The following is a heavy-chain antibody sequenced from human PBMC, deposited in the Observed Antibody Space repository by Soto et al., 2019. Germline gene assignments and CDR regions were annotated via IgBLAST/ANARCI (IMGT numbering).Heavy chain of an antibody. V-gene: IGHV3-11*05. CDR1: GFTFSDYY. CDR3: AKGGHYYYYIWGSYRTPDAFDI. J-gene: IGHJ3*02. CDR2: ISSSSSYT. D-gene: IGHD3-16*02. Sequence: GGSLRLSCAASGFTFSDYYMSWIRQAPGKGLEWVSYISSSSSYTNYADSVKGRFTISRDNAKNSLYLQMNSLRAEDTAVYYCAKGGHYYYYIWGSYRTPDAFDIWGQGTMVTVSS.